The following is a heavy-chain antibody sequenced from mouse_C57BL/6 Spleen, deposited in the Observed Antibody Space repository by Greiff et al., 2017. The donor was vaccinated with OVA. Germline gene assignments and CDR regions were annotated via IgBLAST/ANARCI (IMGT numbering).Heavy chain of an antibody. CDR2: IDPETGGT. Sequence: LQESGAELVRPGASVTLSCKASGYTFTDYEMHWVKQTPVHGLEWIGAIDPETGGTAYNQKFKGKAILTADKSSSTAYMELRSLTSEDSAVYYCTRDLYWGQGTLVTVSA. J-gene: IGHJ3*01. V-gene: IGHV1-15*01. CDR3: TRDLY. CDR1: GYTFTDYE.